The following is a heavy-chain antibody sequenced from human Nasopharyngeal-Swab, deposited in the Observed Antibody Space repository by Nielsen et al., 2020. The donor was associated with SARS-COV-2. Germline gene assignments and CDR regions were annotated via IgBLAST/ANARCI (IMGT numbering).Heavy chain of an antibody. J-gene: IGHJ2*01. CDR1: GGSFSNYY. Sequence: SQTLSLTCAISGGSFSNYYWSWLRQPPGKCPVVIGEVDDSGTSYYSPSLESRVTISRDLSRNQFSLELTSVTPEDTAVYYCARGARSSGSSSFSLYWFFDLWGRGTLVTVSS. D-gene: IGHD6-13*01. CDR2: VDDSGTS. V-gene: IGHV4-34*01. CDR3: ARGARSSGSSSFSLYWFFDL.